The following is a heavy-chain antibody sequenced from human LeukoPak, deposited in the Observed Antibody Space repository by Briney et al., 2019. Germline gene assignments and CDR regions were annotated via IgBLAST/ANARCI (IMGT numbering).Heavy chain of an antibody. J-gene: IGHJ3*02. D-gene: IGHD6-19*01. CDR3: ARVAYSSVHYPEFGAFDI. Sequence: SETLSLTCAVYGGSFSGYYWSWIRQPPGKGLEWIGEINHSGSTNYNPSLKSRVTISVDTSKNQFSLKLSSVTAADTAVYYCARVAYSSVHYPEFGAFDIWGQGTMVTVSS. V-gene: IGHV4-34*01. CDR2: INHSGST. CDR1: GGSFSGYY.